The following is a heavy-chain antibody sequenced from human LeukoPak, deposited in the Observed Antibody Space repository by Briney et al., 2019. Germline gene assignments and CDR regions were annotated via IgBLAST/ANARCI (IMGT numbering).Heavy chain of an antibody. D-gene: IGHD3-10*01. V-gene: IGHV4-59*12. CDR2: IFSSGST. CDR3: ARVRDYGSEYGMDV. Sequence: SETLSLTCSVSGGSINNNYWSWIRQSPGKRLQWIGYIFSSGSTNYNPSLKSRVAISVDRSKNQFSLKLCSVTAADTAVYYCARVRDYGSEYGMDVWGQGTTVTVSS. J-gene: IGHJ6*02. CDR1: GGSINNNY.